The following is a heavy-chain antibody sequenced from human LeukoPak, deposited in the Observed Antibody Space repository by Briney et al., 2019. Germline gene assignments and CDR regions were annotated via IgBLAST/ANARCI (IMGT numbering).Heavy chain of an antibody. D-gene: IGHD6-6*01. Sequence: ASVKVSCKVSGYTLTELSMHWVRQAPGKGLEWMGGFDPEDGETIYAQKFQGRVTMTEDTSTDTAYMELSSLRSEDTAMYYCASHLIAARNFDYWGQGTLVTVSS. CDR1: GYTLTELS. CDR2: FDPEDGET. J-gene: IGHJ4*02. CDR3: ASHLIAARNFDY. V-gene: IGHV1-24*01.